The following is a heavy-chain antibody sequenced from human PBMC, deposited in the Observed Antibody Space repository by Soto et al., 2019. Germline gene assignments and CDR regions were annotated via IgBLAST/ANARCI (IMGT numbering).Heavy chain of an antibody. CDR2: IWYDGSNK. V-gene: IGHV3-33*01. CDR1: GFTFSSYG. CDR3: ARAGVYSSGWYPYYYYYMDV. Sequence: GGSLRLSCAASGFTFSSYGMHWVRQAPGKGLEWVAVIWYDGSNKYYADSVKGRFTISRDNSKNTLYLQMNSLRAEDTAVYYCARAGVYSSGWYPYYYYYMDVWGKGTTVTVSS. D-gene: IGHD6-19*01. J-gene: IGHJ6*03.